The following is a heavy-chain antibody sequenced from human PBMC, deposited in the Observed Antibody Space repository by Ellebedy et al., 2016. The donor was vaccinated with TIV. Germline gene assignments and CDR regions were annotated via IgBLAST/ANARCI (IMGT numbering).Heavy chain of an antibody. CDR1: GFTFSLNW. V-gene: IGHV3-7*03. CDR2: IKEDGSEE. CDR3: AREGGTYYSAHFDQ. Sequence: GESLKISCSASGFTFSLNWMYWVRQAPGKGLEWVANIKEDGSEEYYVDSVKGRFTISRDNFGNMLYLQMNSLGAEDTAVYYCAREGGTYYSAHFDQWGQGTPVTVSS. D-gene: IGHD1-26*01. J-gene: IGHJ4*02.